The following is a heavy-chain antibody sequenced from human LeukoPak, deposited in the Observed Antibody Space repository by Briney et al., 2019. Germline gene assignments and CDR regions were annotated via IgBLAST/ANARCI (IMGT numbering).Heavy chain of an antibody. CDR3: ATRSSTLAAARCFDD. D-gene: IGHD6-6*01. CDR1: GESFSAYF. J-gene: IGHJ4*03. CDR2: IDHRGSS. Sequence: SSETLSLTCAVHGESFSAYFWSWIRHVPGKGLEWIGEIDHRGSSNYNPPLKSRATISVDTSKNHFSLSLTSGSAADTAVYYCATRSSTLAAARCFDDWGQGTVVTVSS. V-gene: IGHV4-34*01.